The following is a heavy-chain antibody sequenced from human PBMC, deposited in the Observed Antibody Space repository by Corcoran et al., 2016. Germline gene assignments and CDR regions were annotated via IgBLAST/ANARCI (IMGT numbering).Heavy chain of an antibody. CDR1: GFTFSSYS. V-gene: IGHV3-21*01. D-gene: IGHD3-3*01. J-gene: IGHJ4*02. CDR2: ISSSSSYI. CDR3: ARDGGYDFWSGYYTIDY. Sequence: EVQLVESGGGLVKPGGSLRLSCAASGFTFSSYSMNWVRQAPGKGLEWVSSISSSSSYIYYADSVKGRFTISRDNAKNSLYLQMNSLRAEDTAVYYCARDGGYDFWSGYYTIDYWGQGTLVTVSS.